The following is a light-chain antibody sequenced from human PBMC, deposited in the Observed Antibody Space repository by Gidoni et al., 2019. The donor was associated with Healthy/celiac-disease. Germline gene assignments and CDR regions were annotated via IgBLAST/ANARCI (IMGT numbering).Light chain of an antibody. CDR1: SSGVGGYNY. CDR3: SSYTSSITVV. J-gene: IGLJ2*01. CDR2: EVS. Sequence: QSALTQPASVSGSPGQSITISCTGTSSGVGGYNYVSWYQHHPGKAPKVLIYEVSNRPSGVSNRFSGSKSGNTASLTISGLQAEDEADYYCSSYTSSITVVFGGGTKLTVL. V-gene: IGLV2-14*01.